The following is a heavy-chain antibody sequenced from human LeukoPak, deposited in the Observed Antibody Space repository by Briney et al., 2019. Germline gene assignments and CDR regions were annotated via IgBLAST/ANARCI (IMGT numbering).Heavy chain of an antibody. CDR1: RFTFSSYG. Sequence: QAGGSLRLSCAASRFTFSSYGMHWVRQAPGKGLEWVAVIWYDGSNKYYADSVKGRFTISRDNSKNTLYLQMNSLRAEDTAVYYCARVSVDTAMVTPSGFDYWGQGTLVTVSS. J-gene: IGHJ4*02. D-gene: IGHD5-18*01. CDR2: IWYDGSNK. V-gene: IGHV3-33*01. CDR3: ARVSVDTAMVTPSGFDY.